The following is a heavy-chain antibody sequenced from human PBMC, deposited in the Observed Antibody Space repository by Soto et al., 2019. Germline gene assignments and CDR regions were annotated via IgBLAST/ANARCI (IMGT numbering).Heavy chain of an antibody. CDR2: ISWNSGSI. Sequence: EVQLVESGGGLVEPGRSLRLSCAASGFTFDDFAMHWVRQGPGKGLEWVSGISWNSGSIGYADSVKGRFTISRDNAKNSLYLQLSSLRPEDTALYYCTKDTGGGFPAYYYGMDVVVQGTAVTVSS. CDR1: GFTFDDFA. J-gene: IGHJ6*02. CDR3: TKDTGGGFPAYYYGMDV. D-gene: IGHD2-8*02. V-gene: IGHV3-9*01.